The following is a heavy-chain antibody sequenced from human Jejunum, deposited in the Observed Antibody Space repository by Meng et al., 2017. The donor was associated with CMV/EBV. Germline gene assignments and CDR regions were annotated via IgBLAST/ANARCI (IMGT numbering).Heavy chain of an antibody. CDR2: IYTDSGDT. CDR3: ARGVISYHDS. D-gene: IGHD3-16*01. CDR1: GYTFTNFA. J-gene: IGHJ5*02. Sequence: QNQLAQSEAEVKRPGASVKISCKTSGYTFTNFAIHWVRQAPGQRLEWMGWIYTDSGDTTFSQKFQGRVSFTSDTSATTAYMELSSLRSEDTAVYYCARGVISYHDSWGQGTLVTVSS. V-gene: IGHV1-3*04.